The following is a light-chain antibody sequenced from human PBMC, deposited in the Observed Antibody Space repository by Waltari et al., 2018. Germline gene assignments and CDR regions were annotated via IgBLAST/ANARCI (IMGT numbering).Light chain of an antibody. CDR3: QQYYVWPPIT. CDR1: QSVRTN. CDR2: GAS. V-gene: IGKV3-15*01. J-gene: IGKJ4*01. Sequence: VLLTQSPASLSVYPGDTVILSCRASQSVRTNLVWYQQKAGQAPRTLIYGASTRASGVPSRFSGSGSETDFTLIISSLQSEDAAVYFCQQYYVWPPITFGGGTKLEI.